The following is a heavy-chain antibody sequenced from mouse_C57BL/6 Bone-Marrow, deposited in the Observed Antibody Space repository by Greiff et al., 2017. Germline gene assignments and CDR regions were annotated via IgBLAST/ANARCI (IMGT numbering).Heavy chain of an antibody. Sequence: EVHLVESGGGLVKPGGSLKLSCAASGFTFSDYGMHWVRQAPEKGLEWVAYISSGSSTIYYAVTVKGRFTISRDNAKYTLCLQMTSLRSEDTAMYYCARGDYNYGGAWFAYWGQGTLVTVSA. V-gene: IGHV5-17*01. CDR1: GFTFSDYG. CDR3: ARGDYNYGGAWFAY. CDR2: ISSGSSTI. D-gene: IGHD2-12*01. J-gene: IGHJ3*01.